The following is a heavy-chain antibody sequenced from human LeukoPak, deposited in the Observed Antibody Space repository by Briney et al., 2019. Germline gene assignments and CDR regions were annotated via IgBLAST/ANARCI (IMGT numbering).Heavy chain of an antibody. D-gene: IGHD2-2*01. J-gene: IGHJ4*02. V-gene: IGHV3-23*01. Sequence: GGSLRLSCAASGFTVNSYAMSWVRQAPGKGLEWVSAISGSGDTTYYADSVKGRITISRDDSENTLYLQVNSLRAEDTAIYYCAKGGTTSCYASLDFWGQGTLVTVSS. CDR1: GFTVNSYA. CDR3: AKGGTTSCYASLDF. CDR2: ISGSGDTT.